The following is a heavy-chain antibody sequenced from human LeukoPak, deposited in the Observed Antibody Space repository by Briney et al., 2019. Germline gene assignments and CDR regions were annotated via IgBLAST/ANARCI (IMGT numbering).Heavy chain of an antibody. J-gene: IGHJ6*03. Sequence: SETLSLTCTVSGGSISSSSYYWGWIRQPPGKGLEWIGSIYYSGSTYYNPSLKSRVTISVDTSKNQFSLKLSSVTAADTAVYYCARPGDRGRPSLQYYYYYYMDVWGKGTTVTVSS. D-gene: IGHD3-10*01. CDR3: ARPGDRGRPSLQYYYYYYMDV. CDR1: GGSISSSSYY. CDR2: IYYSGST. V-gene: IGHV4-39*07.